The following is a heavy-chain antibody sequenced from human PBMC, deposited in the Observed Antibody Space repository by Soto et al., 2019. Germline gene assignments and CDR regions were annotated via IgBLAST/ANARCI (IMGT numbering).Heavy chain of an antibody. CDR1: GYIFTSYW. CDR2: IDPSDSYT. CDR3: ARLQHYGMDL. Sequence: GESLKISCKASGYIFTSYWITWVRQMPGKGLEWMGRIDPSDSYTNYSPSFQGHVTISADKSISTAYLQWSSLKASDTAMYYCARLQHYGMDLWGQGTTVTVSS. J-gene: IGHJ6*02. D-gene: IGHD2-2*01. V-gene: IGHV5-10-1*01.